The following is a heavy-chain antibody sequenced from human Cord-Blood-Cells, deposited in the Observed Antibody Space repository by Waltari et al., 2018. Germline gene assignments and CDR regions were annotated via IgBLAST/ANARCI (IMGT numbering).Heavy chain of an antibody. CDR3: ATGVVPAAVPPNYYYYMDV. CDR2: IIPIFGTA. Sequence: QVQLVQSGAEVKKPGSSVKVSCKASGGTFSSYAISWVRLAPGQGLEWMGGIIPIFGTANYAQKFQGRVTITADESTSTAYMELSSLRSEDTAVYYCATGVVPAAVPPNYYYYMDVWGKGTTVTVSS. D-gene: IGHD2-2*01. CDR1: GGTFSSYA. J-gene: IGHJ6*03. V-gene: IGHV1-69*01.